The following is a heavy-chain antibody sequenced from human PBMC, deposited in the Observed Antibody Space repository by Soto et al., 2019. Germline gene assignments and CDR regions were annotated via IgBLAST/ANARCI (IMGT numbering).Heavy chain of an antibody. CDR1: GFTISEYW. Sequence: PGGSLRLSCAASGFTISEYWMHWVRQAPGKGLVWVSRVIGDGIGANYADSVRGRFTISRDDAKNTVYLQMNNLRGDDTAVYYCARDPMAAAGDGIDYRGQGTLVTVSS. CDR3: ARDPMAAAGDGIDY. CDR2: VIGDGIGA. D-gene: IGHD6-13*01. J-gene: IGHJ4*02. V-gene: IGHV3-74*01.